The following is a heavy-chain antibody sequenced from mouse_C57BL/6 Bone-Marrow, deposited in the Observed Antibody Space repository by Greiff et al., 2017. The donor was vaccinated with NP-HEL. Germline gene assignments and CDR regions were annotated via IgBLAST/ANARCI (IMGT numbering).Heavy chain of an antibody. J-gene: IGHJ4*01. CDR2: FHPYNDDP. D-gene: IGHD1-1*01. V-gene: IGHV1-47*01. Sequence: VQLQQSGAELVKPGASVKMSCKASGYTFTTSPIAWMKQSHGKCLEWIGNFHPYNDDPKYNEKFKGKATLTVEKSSSTVYLDLSRLTSDASADYYCARRSNFDYAMDYWGQGTSVTVSS. CDR1: GYTFTTSP. CDR3: ARRSNFDYAMDY.